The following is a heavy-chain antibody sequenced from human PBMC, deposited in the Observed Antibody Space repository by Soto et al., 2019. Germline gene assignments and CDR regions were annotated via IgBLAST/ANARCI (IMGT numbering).Heavy chain of an antibody. CDR3: ARGPYDYVWGRDPSYFYY. CDR1: GFTFSDYY. CDR2: ISSSGSTI. J-gene: IGHJ4*02. Sequence: QVQLVESGGGLVKPGGSLRLSCAASGFTFSDYYMSWIRQAPGKGLEWVSYISSSGSTIYYADSVKGRFTISRDNAKDLLYLEIDSLGGEDPAGFFLARGPYDYVWGRDPSYFYYWGQGTLVTVSS. V-gene: IGHV3-11*01. D-gene: IGHD3-16*01.